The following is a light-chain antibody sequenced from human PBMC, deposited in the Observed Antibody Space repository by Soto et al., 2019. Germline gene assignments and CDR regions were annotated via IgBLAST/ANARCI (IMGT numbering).Light chain of an antibody. Sequence: EGVLTQSPGTLSLSPGERATLSCRASQSVDRSYLAWYQQRPGQAPRLLIDGASSRATAIPDRFRGSGSGTAFAPILRRLEPEDFAVFFCQQYGSSPPIFPFGQATKLDIK. CDR3: QQYGSSPPIFP. V-gene: IGKV3-20*01. J-gene: IGKJ2*01. CDR1: QSVDRSY. CDR2: GAS.